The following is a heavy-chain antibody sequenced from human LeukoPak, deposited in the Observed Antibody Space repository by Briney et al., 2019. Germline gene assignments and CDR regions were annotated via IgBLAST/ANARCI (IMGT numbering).Heavy chain of an antibody. CDR3: ARENRGYSYSRYWYFDL. D-gene: IGHD5-18*01. J-gene: IGHJ2*01. V-gene: IGHV4-61*02. CDR2: IYTRGST. Sequence: PSETLSLTCTVSGGSISSGTYYWSWIRQPAGKGLEWIGRIYTRGSTDYNPSLNSRLTISVDTSKNQFSLKLSSLTAADTAVYYCARENRGYSYSRYWYFDLWGRGTLVTVSS. CDR1: GGSISSGTYY.